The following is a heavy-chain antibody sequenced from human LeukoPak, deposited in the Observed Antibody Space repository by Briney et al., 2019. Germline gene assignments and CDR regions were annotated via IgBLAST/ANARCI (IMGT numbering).Heavy chain of an antibody. D-gene: IGHD6-19*01. CDR3: ATSRIGAVAGSSLGY. J-gene: IGHJ4*02. V-gene: IGHV1-24*01. CDR2: FDPEDGET. CDR1: GYTLTELS. Sequence: ASVKVSCKASGYTLTELSMHWVRQAPGKGLEWMGGFDPEDGETIYAQKFQGRVTMTEDTSTDTAYMELSSLRSEDTAVYYCATSRIGAVAGSSLGYWGQGTLVTVSS.